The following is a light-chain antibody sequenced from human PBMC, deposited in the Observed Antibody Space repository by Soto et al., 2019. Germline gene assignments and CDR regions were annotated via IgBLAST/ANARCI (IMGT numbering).Light chain of an antibody. CDR2: IYSDGSH. CDR1: SEHSTYA. Sequence: QPVLTQSPSASASLGASVKVTCTLNSEHSTYAIAWHRQQPEKGPRYLMRIYSDGSHVRGDGIPDRFLGSSSGAERHLTISSLQSDDEAEYYCQTWGAGSVVFGGGTNLTVL. CDR3: QTWGAGSVV. J-gene: IGLJ2*01. V-gene: IGLV4-69*01.